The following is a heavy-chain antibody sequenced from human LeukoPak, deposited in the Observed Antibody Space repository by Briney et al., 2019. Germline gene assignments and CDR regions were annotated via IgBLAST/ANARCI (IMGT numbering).Heavy chain of an antibody. V-gene: IGHV1-8*03. CDR1: GYTFTSYD. Sequence: ASVKVSCKASGYTFTSYDINWVRQATGPGLEWMGWMNPNGGNTGYAQKFQGRVTITRNTSISTAYMELSSLRSEDTAVYYCARVPRVTMIHYRFDSWDQGTLVTVSS. D-gene: IGHD3-22*01. CDR3: ARVPRVTMIHYRFDS. J-gene: IGHJ4*02. CDR2: MNPNGGNT.